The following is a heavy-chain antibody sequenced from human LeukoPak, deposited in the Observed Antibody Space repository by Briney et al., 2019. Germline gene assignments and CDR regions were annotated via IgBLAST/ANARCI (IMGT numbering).Heavy chain of an antibody. J-gene: IGHJ1*01. CDR1: GFTFSSSA. CDR2: ISGSGGST. V-gene: IGHV3-23*01. Sequence: GGSLRLSSAASGFTFSSSATSWVRRAPGKGLEWVSVISGSGGSTHYADSVKGRVTISRDNSKNTLYLQMNSLRAEDTAVYYCATASHNCSRASCYVAFQLWGQGTLVTVSS. CDR3: ATASHNCSRASCYVAFQL. D-gene: IGHD2-2*01.